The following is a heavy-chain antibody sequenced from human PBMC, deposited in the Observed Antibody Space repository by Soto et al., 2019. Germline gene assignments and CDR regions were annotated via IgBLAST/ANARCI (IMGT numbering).Heavy chain of an antibody. V-gene: IGHV4-59*01. CDR3: VSWVSAHFDY. D-gene: IGHD2-8*01. J-gene: IGHJ4*02. CDR1: GVSISSYF. CDR2: TYHRGST. Sequence: SETLSLTCSVSGVSISSYFWSWIRQAPGGGLEWIGYTYHRGSTNYSPSLKSRVAISLDTSENQFSLKVNSVTAADTAVYYCVSWVSAHFDYWGQGTLVTVSS.